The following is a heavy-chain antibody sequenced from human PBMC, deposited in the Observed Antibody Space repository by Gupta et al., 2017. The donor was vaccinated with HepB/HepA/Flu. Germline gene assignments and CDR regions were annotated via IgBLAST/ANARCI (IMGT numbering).Heavy chain of an antibody. CDR3: ARDRAYSYNYYGMDV. CDR2: ISSSSSYI. V-gene: IGHV3-21*01. J-gene: IGHJ6*02. CDR1: GFTFSSYS. D-gene: IGHD5-18*01. Sequence: EVQLVESGGGLVKPGGSLRLSCAASGFTFSSYSMNWVRQAPGKGLEWVSSISSSSSYIYYADSVKGRFTISRDNAKNSLYLQMNSLRAEDTAVYYCARDRAYSYNYYGMDVWGQGTTVTVSS.